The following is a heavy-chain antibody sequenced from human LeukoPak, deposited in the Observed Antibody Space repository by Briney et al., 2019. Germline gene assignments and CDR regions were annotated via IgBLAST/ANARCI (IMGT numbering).Heavy chain of an antibody. CDR1: GGTFSSYA. V-gene: IGHV1-69*05. D-gene: IGHD6-6*01. CDR2: IIPIFGTA. Sequence: SVKVSCKASGGTFSSYAISWVRQAPGQELEWMGGIIPIFGTANYAQKFQGRVTITTDESTSTAYMELSSLRSEDTAVYYCARDRTRRSSSFELDPWGQGTLVTVSS. J-gene: IGHJ5*02. CDR3: ARDRTRRSSSFELDP.